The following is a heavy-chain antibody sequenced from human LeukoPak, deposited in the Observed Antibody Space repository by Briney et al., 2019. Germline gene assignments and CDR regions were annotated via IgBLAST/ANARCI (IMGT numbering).Heavy chain of an antibody. CDR3: AREWPYCSGGSCYFDY. CDR2: ISSSGSTI. CDR1: GFTFSSYE. J-gene: IGHJ4*02. Sequence: GGSLRLSCAASGFTFSSYEMNWVRQAPGKGLEWVSYISSSGSTIYYADSVKGRITISRDNAKNSLYLQMNSLRAEDTAVYYCAREWPYCSGGSCYFDYWGQGTLVTVSS. D-gene: IGHD2-15*01. V-gene: IGHV3-48*03.